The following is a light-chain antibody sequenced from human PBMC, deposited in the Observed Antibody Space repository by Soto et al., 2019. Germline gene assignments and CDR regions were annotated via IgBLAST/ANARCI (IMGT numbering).Light chain of an antibody. CDR2: GAS. CDR3: QQYNNRPLT. J-gene: IGKJ4*01. V-gene: IGKV3-15*01. CDR1: QSVSSSY. Sequence: PGERGTLSCRASQSVSSSYLTWYQQKPGQAPRLLIYGASTRATDIPARFSGSGSGTEFTLTISSLQSEDFAVYYCQQYNNRPLTFGGGTKVDIK.